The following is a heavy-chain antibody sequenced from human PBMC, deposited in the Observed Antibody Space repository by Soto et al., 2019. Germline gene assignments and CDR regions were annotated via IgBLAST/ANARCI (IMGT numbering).Heavy chain of an antibody. Sequence: GGSRRLSCAASGSTFSYYAMSGVRQAPGKGLEWVSAISSGGGSPYYADSVKGRFTISRNNSQSTLFLQMNSLRAGDAAVYYCVKGDGRIVPRHFDCWGQGTLVTVSS. CDR3: VKGDGRIVPRHFDC. D-gene: IGHD2-2*01. CDR2: ISSGGGSP. CDR1: GSTFSYYA. J-gene: IGHJ4*02. V-gene: IGHV3-23*01.